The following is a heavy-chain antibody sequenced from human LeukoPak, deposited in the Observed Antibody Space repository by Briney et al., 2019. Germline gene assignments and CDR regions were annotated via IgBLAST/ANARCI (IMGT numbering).Heavy chain of an antibody. D-gene: IGHD3-16*02. Sequence: GGSLRLSCAASGFTVSANYMAWVRQAPGKGLEWVSVIYSGGATHNAAYVKGRFTISRDNSKNTLYHQMNSLRAEDTAVYYCARSMITFGGLIDPSAFDSWGQGTMVTVSS. J-gene: IGHJ3*02. CDR3: ARSMITFGGLIDPSAFDS. CDR2: IYSGGAT. V-gene: IGHV3-53*01. CDR1: GFTVSANY.